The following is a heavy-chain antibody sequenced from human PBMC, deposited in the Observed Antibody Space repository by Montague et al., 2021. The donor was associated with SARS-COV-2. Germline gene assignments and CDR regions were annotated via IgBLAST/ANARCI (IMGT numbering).Heavy chain of an antibody. CDR1: GGSISNYH. CDR3: ARRLRVRRTLQVGDYNHYGMGV. J-gene: IGHJ6*02. D-gene: IGHD2-21*02. V-gene: IGHV4-59*08. CDR2: IYYSGNT. Sequence: SETLSLTCTVSGGSISNYHWNWIRQPPGKGLEWIAYIYYSGNTNYNPSLQSRVTISVDTSRNQFSLRLTSVTAADTAVYYCARRLRVRRTLQVGDYNHYGMGVWGQGTTVSVSS.